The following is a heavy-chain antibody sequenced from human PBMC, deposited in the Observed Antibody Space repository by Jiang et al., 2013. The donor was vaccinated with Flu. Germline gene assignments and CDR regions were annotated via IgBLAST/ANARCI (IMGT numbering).Heavy chain of an antibody. Sequence: VQLVESGGGVVQPGRSLRLSCAASGFTFSTYAMHWVRQAPGRGLEWVAVISYDGSNKYYADSVKGRFTISRDNSKSTLYLQMNSLSTEDTAVYYCAKNPHLTNGWYGSYYFEYWGQGTLVTVSS. CDR2: ISYDGSNK. D-gene: IGHD6-19*01. J-gene: IGHJ4*02. CDR1: GFTFSTYA. V-gene: IGHV3-30*18. CDR3: AKNPHLTNGWYGSYYFEY.